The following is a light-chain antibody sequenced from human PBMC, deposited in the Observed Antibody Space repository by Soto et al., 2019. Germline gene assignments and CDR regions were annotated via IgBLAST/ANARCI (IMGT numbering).Light chain of an antibody. V-gene: IGKV3-20*01. CDR2: GAS. J-gene: IGKJ5*01. CDR3: QQYGTSPIT. Sequence: EIVLTQSPATLSVSPGERATLSCRASQSVRSFLGWYQQKPGQAPRLLIYGASNRATGIPERFSGSGSGTDFTLTISSLEPEDFAVYYCQQYGTSPITFGQGTRLEIK. CDR1: QSVRSF.